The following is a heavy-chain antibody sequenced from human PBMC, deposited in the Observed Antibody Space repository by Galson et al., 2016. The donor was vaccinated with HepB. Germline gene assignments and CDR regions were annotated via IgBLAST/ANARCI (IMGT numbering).Heavy chain of an antibody. Sequence: SLRLSCAASGFTVGSYYMSWVRQAPGKGLEWVSVIFYGGTTYYADFVEGRFTISRDDSMNTLYLQMNSLTAEDTAVYFCARTCYRECTGTHFVNFRYYYYMDVWGKGTTVTVSS. CDR2: IFYGGTT. CDR1: GFTVGSYY. J-gene: IGHJ6*03. V-gene: IGHV3-53*01. D-gene: IGHD2-8*02. CDR3: ARTCYRECTGTHFVNFRYYYYMDV.